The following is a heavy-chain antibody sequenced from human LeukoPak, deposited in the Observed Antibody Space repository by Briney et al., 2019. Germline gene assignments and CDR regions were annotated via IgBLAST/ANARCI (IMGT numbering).Heavy chain of an antibody. D-gene: IGHD3-10*01. CDR3: VKGRWFGELLS. V-gene: IGHV3-9*01. Sequence: GGSLRLSCTASGFTFDDYAMYWVRQAPGKGLEWVSGISWNSGSIAYADSVKGRFTISRDNAKNSLYLQMNSLRAEDTALYYCVKGRWFGELLSWGQGTRVSVSS. CDR2: ISWNSGSI. CDR1: GFTFDDYA. J-gene: IGHJ5*02.